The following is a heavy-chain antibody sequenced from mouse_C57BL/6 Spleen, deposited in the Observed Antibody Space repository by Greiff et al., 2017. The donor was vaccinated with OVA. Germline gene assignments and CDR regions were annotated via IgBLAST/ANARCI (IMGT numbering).Heavy chain of an antibody. D-gene: IGHD1-1*01. CDR2: IYPRSGNT. V-gene: IGHV1-81*01. CDR1: GYTFTSYG. CDR3: ASLYYCGSSLDY. J-gene: IGHJ2*01. Sequence: QVQLQQSGAELARPGASVKLSCKASGYTFTSYGISWVKQRTGQGLEWIGEIYPRSGNTYYNEKFKGKATLTADKSSSTAYMELRSLTSEDSAVYFCASLYYCGSSLDYWGQGTTLTVSS.